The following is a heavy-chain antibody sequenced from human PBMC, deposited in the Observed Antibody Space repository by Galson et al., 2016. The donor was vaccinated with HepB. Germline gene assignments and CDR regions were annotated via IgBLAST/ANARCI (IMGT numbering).Heavy chain of an antibody. Sequence: SETLSLTCTVSDDSISNYYWNWIRQPPGKGLEWIGYIHYSGSSKCNPPLKSRVTMSVDTSKHQFSLRLSSVTAADTAVYYCARWGTYSEKHAFDIWGQGTMVTVSS. CDR3: ARWGTYSEKHAFDI. CDR2: IHYSGSS. CDR1: DDSISNYY. J-gene: IGHJ3*02. D-gene: IGHD3-16*01. V-gene: IGHV4-59*01.